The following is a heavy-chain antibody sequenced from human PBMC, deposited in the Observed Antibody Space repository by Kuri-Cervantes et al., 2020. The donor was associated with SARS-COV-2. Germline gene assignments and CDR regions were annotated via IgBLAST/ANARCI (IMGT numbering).Heavy chain of an antibody. D-gene: IGHD6-19*01. CDR2: MNPNSGNT. CDR1: GYTFTSYD. Sequence: ASVKVSCMASGYTFTSYDINWVRQATGQGLEWMGWMNPNSGNTGYAQKFQGRVTITRNTSISTAYMELSSLRSEDTAVYYCARGSSGWFPYYYFDYWGQGTLVTVSS. V-gene: IGHV1-8*03. CDR3: ARGSSGWFPYYYFDY. J-gene: IGHJ4*02.